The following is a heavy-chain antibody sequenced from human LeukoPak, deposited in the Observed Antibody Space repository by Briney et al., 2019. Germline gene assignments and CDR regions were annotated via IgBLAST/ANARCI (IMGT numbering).Heavy chain of an antibody. CDR1: GFTFSSYA. J-gene: IGHJ5*02. V-gene: IGHV3-30*04. CDR3: ARVGVTGGSSWYRNWFDP. CDR2: ISYDGSNK. D-gene: IGHD6-13*01. Sequence: GGSLRLPCAASGFTFSSYAMHWVRQAPGKGLEWVAVISYDGSNKYYADSVKGRFTISRDNSKNTLYLQMNSLRAEDTAVYYCARVGVTGGSSWYRNWFDPWGQGTLVTVSS.